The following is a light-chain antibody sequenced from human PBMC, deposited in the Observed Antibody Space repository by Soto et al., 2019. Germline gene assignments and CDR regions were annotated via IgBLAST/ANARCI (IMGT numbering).Light chain of an antibody. CDR1: QDISNY. J-gene: IGKJ3*01. V-gene: IGKV1-33*01. CDR3: QQYDTLSFT. Sequence: DIQMTQSPSSLSAYVGDRVTITCQASQDISNYLNWYQQKLGKAPKLLIYDASNLEPGVPSRFSGCGSGTKFIFTIISLHPEDIATYYCQQYDTLSFTFGPGTKVDLK. CDR2: DAS.